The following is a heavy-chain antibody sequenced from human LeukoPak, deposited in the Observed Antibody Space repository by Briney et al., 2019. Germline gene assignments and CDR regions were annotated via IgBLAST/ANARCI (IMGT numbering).Heavy chain of an antibody. CDR3: ARDPGPDGVVGAKYYFDY. D-gene: IGHD1-26*01. V-gene: IGHV3-30*03. CDR1: GFTFSYHG. J-gene: IGHJ4*02. CDR2: IADEGHNQ. Sequence: GRSLRLSCRASGFTFSYHGMHWVRQAPGKGLEWVAVIADEGHNQYYSDSVKGRFIISRDNSKRTLYLQMNSLRAEDTAVYYCARDPGPDGVVGAKYYFDYWGQGTLVTVSS.